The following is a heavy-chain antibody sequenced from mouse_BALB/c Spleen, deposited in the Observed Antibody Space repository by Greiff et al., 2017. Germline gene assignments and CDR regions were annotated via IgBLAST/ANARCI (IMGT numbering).Heavy chain of an antibody. CDR3: ATGYYYGSSYVRYFDY. CDR1: GYTFTSYW. D-gene: IGHD1-1*01. J-gene: IGHJ2*01. V-gene: IGHV1S81*02. Sequence: QVQLQQSGAELVKPGASVKLSCKASGYTFTSYWMHWVKQRPGQGLEWIGEINPSNGRTNYNEKFKSKATLTVDKSSSTAYMQLSSLTSEDSAVYYCATGYYYGSSYVRYFDYWGQGTTLTVSS. CDR2: INPSNGRT.